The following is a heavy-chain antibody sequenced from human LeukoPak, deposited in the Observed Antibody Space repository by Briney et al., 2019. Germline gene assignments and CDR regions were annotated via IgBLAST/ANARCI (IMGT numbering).Heavy chain of an antibody. CDR3: AREATGYSASWGDY. Sequence: GGSLRLSCVVSGFTFSTYWISWVRQAPGKGLEWVANIKKDGSEKYYVDSVKGRFTISRDNAQNSVYLQMNSLRVEDTAVYYCAREATGYSASWGDYWGQGTLVTVSS. CDR1: GFTFSTYW. CDR2: IKKDGSEK. J-gene: IGHJ4*02. V-gene: IGHV3-7*01. D-gene: IGHD6-13*01.